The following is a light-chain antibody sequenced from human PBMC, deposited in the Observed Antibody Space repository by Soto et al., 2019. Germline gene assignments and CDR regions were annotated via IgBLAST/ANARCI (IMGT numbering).Light chain of an antibody. CDR1: IRDIGAYNL. Sequence: QSVLTQPASVSGSHGQSITISCAGTIRDIGAYNLVSWYQQHPGKAPQLIIYEVRNLPSGISFRFSGSKSGNTASLTISGRQAEDEADYYCSSFTYKRTLIFGGGTKLTVL. V-gene: IGLV2-14*03. J-gene: IGLJ2*01. CDR2: EVR. CDR3: SSFTYKRTLI.